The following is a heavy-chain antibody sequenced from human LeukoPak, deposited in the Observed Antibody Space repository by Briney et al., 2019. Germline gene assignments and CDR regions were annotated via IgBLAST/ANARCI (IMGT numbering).Heavy chain of an antibody. D-gene: IGHD3-9*01. J-gene: IGHJ6*02. CDR2: ISGSGGST. CDR3: AKPQSLLPGYYIGGDYYYYGMDV. CDR1: GFTFSSYA. Sequence: GGSLRLSCAASGFTFSSYAMSWVRQAPGKGLEWVSAISGSGGSTYYADSVKGRFTISRDNSKNTLYLQMNSLRAEDTAVYYCAKPQSLLPGYYIGGDYYYYGMDVWGQGTTVTVSS. V-gene: IGHV3-23*01.